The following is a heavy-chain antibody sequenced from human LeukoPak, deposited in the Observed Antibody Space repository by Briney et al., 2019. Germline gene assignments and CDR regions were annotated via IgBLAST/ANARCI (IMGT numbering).Heavy chain of an antibody. Sequence: SETLSLTCTVSGGSISSGGYYWSWIRQHPGKGLEWIGYIYYSGSTYYNPSLKSRVTISVDTSKNQFSLKLSSVTAADTAVYYCARAEYDFWSGYYEYNWFDPWGQGTLVTVSS. CDR3: ARAEYDFWSGYYEYNWFDP. J-gene: IGHJ5*02. CDR2: IYYSGST. D-gene: IGHD3-3*01. V-gene: IGHV4-31*03. CDR1: GGSISSGGYY.